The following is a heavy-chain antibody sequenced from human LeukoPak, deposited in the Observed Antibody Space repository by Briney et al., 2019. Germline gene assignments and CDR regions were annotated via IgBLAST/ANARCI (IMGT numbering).Heavy chain of an antibody. J-gene: IGHJ4*02. D-gene: IGHD3-16*01. V-gene: IGHV4-39*07. CDR1: GGSISSSSSFF. Sequence: PSVTLSLTCAVSGGSISSSSSFFWAWNRPPPGKELEGNGTMSNSGSTYYNPSLKSQVTISGDTSKIQFSLKLSSVTTADTAVYYCARAVISFGAAVAKGFDCWGQGTLVTVSS. CDR3: ARAVISFGAAVAKGFDC. CDR2: MSNSGST.